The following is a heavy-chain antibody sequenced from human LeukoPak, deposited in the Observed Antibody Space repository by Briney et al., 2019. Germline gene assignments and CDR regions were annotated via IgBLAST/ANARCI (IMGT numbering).Heavy chain of an antibody. J-gene: IGHJ4*02. CDR1: GYTFTRYG. Sequence: ASVKVFCKASGYTFTRYGISWVRQAPGQGLEWMGWISAYNGNTNYAQNLQARVTMTTDTSTTTAYMDLRSLRSDDTAVYYCARGHGDYSEDYFDSWGQGTLVTVSS. D-gene: IGHD4-17*01. V-gene: IGHV1-18*01. CDR2: ISAYNGNT. CDR3: ARGHGDYSEDYFDS.